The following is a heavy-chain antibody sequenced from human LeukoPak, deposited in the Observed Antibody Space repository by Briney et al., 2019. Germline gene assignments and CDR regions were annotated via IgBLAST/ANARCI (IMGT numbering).Heavy chain of an antibody. CDR1: GGSISSYY. V-gene: IGHV4-59*01. CDR2: IYYSGST. Sequence: PSETLSLTCTVSGGSISSYYRSWIRQPPGKGLEWIGYIYYSGSTNYNPSLKSRVTISVDTSKNQFSLKLSSVTAADTAVYYCAREPYYDILTGYYYYGMDVWDQGTTVTVSS. J-gene: IGHJ6*02. CDR3: AREPYYDILTGYYYYGMDV. D-gene: IGHD3-9*01.